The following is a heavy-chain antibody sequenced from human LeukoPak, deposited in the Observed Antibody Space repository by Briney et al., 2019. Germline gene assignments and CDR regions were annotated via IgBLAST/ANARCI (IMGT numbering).Heavy chain of an antibody. CDR2: ISSSGSTI. V-gene: IGHV3-11*04. Sequence: PGGSLRLSCAASGFTFSDYYMSWLRQAPGEGLEWVSYISSSGSTIYYADSVKGRFTISRDNAKNSLYLQMNSLRAEDTAVYYCARDQYCSSTSCYKTHYYYYYMDVWGKGTTVTVSS. J-gene: IGHJ6*03. CDR1: GFTFSDYY. D-gene: IGHD2-2*01. CDR3: ARDQYCSSTSCYKTHYYYYYMDV.